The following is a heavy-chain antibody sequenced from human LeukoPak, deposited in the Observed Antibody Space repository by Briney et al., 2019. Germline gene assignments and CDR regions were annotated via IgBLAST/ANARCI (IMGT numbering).Heavy chain of an antibody. CDR3: ARVAVTGYNWFDP. J-gene: IGHJ5*02. Sequence: PGGSLRLSCAASGFTFSSSWMSWVRQAPGKGLEWVATTKPDGSERYHVDSVKGRFTISRDNAKNLLYLQMSSLRAEDTAVYYCARVAVTGYNWFDPWGQGTLVTVSS. D-gene: IGHD2-21*02. CDR1: GFTFSSSW. V-gene: IGHV3-7*05. CDR2: TKPDGSER.